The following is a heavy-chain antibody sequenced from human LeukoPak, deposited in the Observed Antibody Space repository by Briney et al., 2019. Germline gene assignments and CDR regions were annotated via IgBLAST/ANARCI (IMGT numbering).Heavy chain of an antibody. CDR2: ISSSSSTI. CDR3: AREYSSSSGSVSDC. V-gene: IGHV3-48*02. J-gene: IGHJ4*02. D-gene: IGHD6-6*01. Sequence: GGSLRLSCAASGFTFSSYNMNWVRQAPGKGLGWVSYISSSSSTIYYADSVKGRFTISRDNAKNSLYLQMNSLRDEDTAVYYCAREYSSSSGSVSDCWGQGTLVTVSS. CDR1: GFTFSSYN.